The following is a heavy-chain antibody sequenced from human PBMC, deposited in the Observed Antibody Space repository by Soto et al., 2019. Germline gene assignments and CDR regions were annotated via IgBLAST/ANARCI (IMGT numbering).Heavy chain of an antibody. CDR1: GYIFTNYS. D-gene: IGHD3-22*01. CDR2: ISAYNGDT. Sequence: ASVKVSCKASGYIFTNYSFSWVRQALGQGLEWMGWISAYNGDTNYAQKVQGRVTMTTDTSTSTVYMELRSLRSDDTAVYYCARDPLTHYYDSSGFQLYYFDSRGQGTLVTVSS. V-gene: IGHV1-18*01. J-gene: IGHJ4*02. CDR3: ARDPLTHYYDSSGFQLYYFDS.